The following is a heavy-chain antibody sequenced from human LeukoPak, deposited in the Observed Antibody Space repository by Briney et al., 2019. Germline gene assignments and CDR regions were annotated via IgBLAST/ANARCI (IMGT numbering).Heavy chain of an antibody. D-gene: IGHD3-22*01. CDR2: ISSSSSTI. CDR1: GFTFSSYS. V-gene: IGHV3-48*02. Sequence: GGSLRLSCAASGFTFSSYSMNWVRQAPGKGLEWVSYISSSSSTIYYADSGKGRFTISRDNAKNSLYLQMNSLRDEDTAVYYCAREYYYDSSGYSDAFDIWGQGTMVTVSS. CDR3: AREYYYDSSGYSDAFDI. J-gene: IGHJ3*02.